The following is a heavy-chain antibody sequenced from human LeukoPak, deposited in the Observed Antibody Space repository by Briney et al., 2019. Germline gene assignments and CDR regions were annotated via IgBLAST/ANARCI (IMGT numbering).Heavy chain of an antibody. Sequence: VNVSCQSCRWTFTNYVSIELGQAPGREGDGVGWMNAYNWNTNYAQQLQGRVTMTTDASTRTAYMELRSLRSDDTAVYYCARHCLKDIVATIWNPVDYWGQGTLVTVSS. CDR3: ARHCLKDIVATIWNPVDY. J-gene: IGHJ4*02. CDR1: RWTFTNYV. CDR2: MNAYNWNT. V-gene: IGHV1-18*01. D-gene: IGHD5-12*01.